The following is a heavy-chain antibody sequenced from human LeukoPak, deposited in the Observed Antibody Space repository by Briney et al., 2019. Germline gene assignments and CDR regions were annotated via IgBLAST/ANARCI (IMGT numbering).Heavy chain of an antibody. CDR3: ARVYCGGDCFQLYYYYYMDV. J-gene: IGHJ6*03. Sequence: ASVKVSCKASGYTFTTYGISWVRQAPGQGLEWMGWISSYNGNTNYAQQLQGRVTMTTDTSTSTAYMELRSLRSDDTAVYYCARVYCGGDCFQLYYYYYMDVWGKGTTVTVSS. V-gene: IGHV1-18*01. CDR2: ISSYNGNT. CDR1: GYTFTTYG. D-gene: IGHD2-21*01.